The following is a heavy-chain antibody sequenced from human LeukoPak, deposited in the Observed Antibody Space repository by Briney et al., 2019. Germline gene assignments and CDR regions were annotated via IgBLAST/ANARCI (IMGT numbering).Heavy chain of an antibody. D-gene: IGHD5-18*01. V-gene: IGHV3-53*01. CDR3: ARDGTREYSYGYPYYYYGMDV. Sequence: GGSLRLSCAASGFTVSSNYMSWVRQAPGKGREWVSVIYSGGTTYYADSVKGRFTISRDNSKNTLYLQMNSLRAEDTAVYYCARDGTREYSYGYPYYYYGMDVWGQGTTVTASS. J-gene: IGHJ6*02. CDR2: IYSGGTT. CDR1: GFTVSSNY.